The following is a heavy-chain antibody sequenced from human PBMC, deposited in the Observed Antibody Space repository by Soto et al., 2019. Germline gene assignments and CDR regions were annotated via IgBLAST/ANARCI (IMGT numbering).Heavy chain of an antibody. CDR1: GFTFNNYW. D-gene: IGHD2-15*01. CDR2: INKDGSQT. Sequence: EVQLVESGGGLVQPGGSLRLSCAASGFTFNNYWMNWVRQAPGKGLEWVANINKDGSQTNYVDSVKGRFTISRDNAKNSLYLQMNSLRAEDTAVYYCARGTPTPGLDYWGQGTLVTVSS. V-gene: IGHV3-7*03. CDR3: ARGTPTPGLDY. J-gene: IGHJ4*02.